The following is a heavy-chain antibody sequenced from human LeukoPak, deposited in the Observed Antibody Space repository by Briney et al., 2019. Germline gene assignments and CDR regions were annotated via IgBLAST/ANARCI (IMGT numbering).Heavy chain of an antibody. D-gene: IGHD1-26*01. CDR1: GFTVSSSY. CDR2: IYSGGNT. Sequence: GGSLRLSCVASGFTVSSSYMSWVRQSPGKGLEWVSVIYSGGNTYYADSVKDRFTISRDNSKNTLYLQMNSLRAEDTGVYYCARGSGSYDWFDPWGQGTLVTVSS. J-gene: IGHJ5*02. V-gene: IGHV3-66*01. CDR3: ARGSGSYDWFDP.